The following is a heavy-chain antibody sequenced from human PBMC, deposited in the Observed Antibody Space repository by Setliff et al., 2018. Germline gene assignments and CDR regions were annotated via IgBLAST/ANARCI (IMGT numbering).Heavy chain of an antibody. CDR2: IYSSGST. CDR3: ARESRYYYDNLGTLDY. Sequence: SENLSLTCTVSGGSISSGDYYWSWIRQPPGKGLEWIGYIYSSGSTYYNPSLKSRVSISVDTSKNQFSLKLSSVTAADTAVYYCARESRYYYDNLGTLDYWGQGTLVTFSS. CDR1: GGSISSGDYY. D-gene: IGHD3-22*01. V-gene: IGHV4-30-4*08. J-gene: IGHJ4*02.